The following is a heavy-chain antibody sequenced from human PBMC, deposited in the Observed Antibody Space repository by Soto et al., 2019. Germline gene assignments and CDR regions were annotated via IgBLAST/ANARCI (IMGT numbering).Heavy chain of an antibody. CDR2: IYYGGTT. CDR1: VEPMTGGYY. CDR3: ARGGYYFDF. D-gene: IGHD3-16*01. V-gene: IGHV4-38-2*01. Sequence: PSETLSLTCDVSVEPMTGGYYWGWIRQSPGKGLEWIGSIYYGGTTYYNPSLRGRLAISIDTSKNKFSLRLSSVTAADTALYYCARGGYYFDFWGQGTLVTVSS. J-gene: IGHJ4*02.